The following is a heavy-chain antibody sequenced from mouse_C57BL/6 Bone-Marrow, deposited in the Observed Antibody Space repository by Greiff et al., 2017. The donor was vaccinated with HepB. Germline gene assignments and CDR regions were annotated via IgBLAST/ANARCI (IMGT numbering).Heavy chain of an antibody. CDR3: AREDYYGSSYLLYYFDY. Sequence: QVQLQQSGAELVKPGASVKLSCKASGYTFTSYWMHWVKQRPGQGLEWIGMIHPNSGSTNYNEKFKSKATLTVDKSSSTAYMQLSSLTSEDSAVYYCAREDYYGSSYLLYYFDYWGQGTTLTVSS. J-gene: IGHJ2*01. D-gene: IGHD1-1*01. CDR1: GYTFTSYW. CDR2: IHPNSGST. V-gene: IGHV1-64*01.